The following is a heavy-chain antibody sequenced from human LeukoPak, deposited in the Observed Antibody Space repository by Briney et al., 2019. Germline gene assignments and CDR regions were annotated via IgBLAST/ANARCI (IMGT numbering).Heavy chain of an antibody. V-gene: IGHV4-31*03. CDR1: GDSIDSGDFY. Sequence: SETLSLTCSVFGDSIDSGDFYWSWIRQYPGQGLEWFGYIYFGGNVLYNPSLESRLSISADTSKNQFYLKINSVTAADTALYYCARGGDVDYLDYWGQGILVTVSS. J-gene: IGHJ4*02. D-gene: IGHD3-10*01. CDR3: ARGGDVDYLDY. CDR2: IYFGGNV.